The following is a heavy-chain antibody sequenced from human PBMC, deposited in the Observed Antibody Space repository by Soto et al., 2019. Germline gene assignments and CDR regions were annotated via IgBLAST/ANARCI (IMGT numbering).Heavy chain of an antibody. Sequence: EVQLLESGGALVQPGGSLRLSCAASGFTFSNHAMNWVRQAPGKGLEWVSTISDSGSTYYADSVKGRFTISRDNSINTLDLHRNSRGAEGTAVYYCARDPGGHYCTSTSCLYFFDHWGQGALVIVSS. CDR1: GFTFSNHA. D-gene: IGHD2-2*01. CDR3: ARDPGGHYCTSTSCLYFFDH. V-gene: IGHV3-23*01. CDR2: ISDSGST. J-gene: IGHJ4*02.